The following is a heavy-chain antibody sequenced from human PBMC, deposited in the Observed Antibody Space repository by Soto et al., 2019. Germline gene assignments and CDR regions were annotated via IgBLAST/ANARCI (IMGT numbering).Heavy chain of an antibody. CDR2: MNPINGAA. CDR1: GDAFTAYD. D-gene: IGHD3-10*01. CDR3: ASAGVDYYGMDV. V-gene: IGHV1-8*02. J-gene: IGHJ6*02. Sequence: ASVKVAFKACGDAFTAYDSNWVRQASGQGLEWMGWMNPINGAAGSARRFQGRVSMTRNTSISTAYMELSSLRSEDTAVYYCASAGVDYYGMDVWGQGTTVTVSS.